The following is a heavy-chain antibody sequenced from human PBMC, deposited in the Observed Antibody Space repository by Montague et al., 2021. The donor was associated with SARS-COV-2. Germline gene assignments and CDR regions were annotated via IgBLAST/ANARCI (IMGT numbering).Heavy chain of an antibody. Sequence: SETLSLTCSVSGASISTSTYHWAWIRQSPGKGLEWVGSFSYNDSTHSNPSLRIRVTISVDSSKNQFSLKLNSVTAADTAIYYCARHMENVLVSVTGANWFDPWGQGTLVTVSS. D-gene: IGHD6-13*01. CDR2: FSYNDST. CDR3: ARHMENVLVSVTGANWFDP. V-gene: IGHV4-39*01. J-gene: IGHJ5*02. CDR1: GASISTSTYH.